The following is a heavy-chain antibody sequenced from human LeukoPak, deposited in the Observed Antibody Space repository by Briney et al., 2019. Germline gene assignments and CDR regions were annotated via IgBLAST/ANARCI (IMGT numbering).Heavy chain of an antibody. CDR3: ASRVLSSYGYYFDY. J-gene: IGHJ4*02. Sequence: SVKVSCKASGGTFSSYAISWVRQAPGQGLEWMGRIIPIFGTANYAQKFQGRVTITTDGSTSTAYMQLSSLRSEDTAVYYCASRVLSSYGYYFDYWGQGTLVTVSS. CDR1: GGTFSSYA. CDR2: IIPIFGTA. D-gene: IGHD5-18*01. V-gene: IGHV1-69*05.